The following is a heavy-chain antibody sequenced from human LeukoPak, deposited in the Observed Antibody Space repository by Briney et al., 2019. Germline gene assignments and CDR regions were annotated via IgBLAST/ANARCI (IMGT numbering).Heavy chain of an antibody. CDR2: MNPNSGST. D-gene: IGHD2-21*02. V-gene: IGHV1-8*01. Sequence: ASVKVSCKASGYTFTSYDINWVRQATGQGLEWMGWMNPNSGSTGYAQKFQGRVTMTRNTSISTAYMELSSLRSEDTAVYYCARLPRRYCGGDCYQDAFDIWGQGTMVTVSS. J-gene: IGHJ3*02. CDR3: ARLPRRYCGGDCYQDAFDI. CDR1: GYTFTSYD.